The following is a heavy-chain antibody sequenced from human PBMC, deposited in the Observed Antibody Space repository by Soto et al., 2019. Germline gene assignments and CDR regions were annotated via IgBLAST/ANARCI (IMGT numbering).Heavy chain of an antibody. CDR2: IYYSGST. J-gene: IGHJ6*02. V-gene: IGHV4-61*01. Sequence: QVQLQESGPGLVKPSETLSLTCTVSGGSVSSGSYYWSWIRQPPGKGLEWIGYIYYSGSTNYNPCLKSRVTISVDTSKNQFSLKLSSVTAADTAVYYCARGIEGWYQGRYYYGMEVWGQGTTVTVSS. CDR3: ARGIEGWYQGRYYYGMEV. CDR1: GGSVSSGSYY. D-gene: IGHD6-19*01.